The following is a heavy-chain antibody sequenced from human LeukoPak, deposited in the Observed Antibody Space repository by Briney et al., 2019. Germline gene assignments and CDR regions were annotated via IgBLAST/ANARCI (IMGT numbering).Heavy chain of an antibody. CDR3: ARVKVSGGFDI. J-gene: IGHJ3*02. D-gene: IGHD4-23*01. V-gene: IGHV3-64*01. Sequence: GGSLRLSCAASGFTFSSYSMHWVRQAPGKGLEYVSAISSSGGNTYYAISVKGRFTISRDNSKNTLYLQMGSLRAEDMAVYYCARVKVSGGFDIWGQGTMVAVSS. CDR1: GFTFSSYS. CDR2: ISSSGGNT.